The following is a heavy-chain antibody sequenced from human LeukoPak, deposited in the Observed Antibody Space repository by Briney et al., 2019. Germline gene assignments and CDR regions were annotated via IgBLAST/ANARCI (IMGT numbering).Heavy chain of an antibody. Sequence: ETLSLTCTVYGGSLNAYYWSWIRQPPGKGLEWVSRISDDGTHTGYADSVKGRFTISRDNAKNTLYLQMNSLRADDTAVYYCTRVFATGPSFDYWGQGTLVTVSS. J-gene: IGHJ4*02. CDR1: GGSLNAYY. CDR2: ISDDGTHT. V-gene: IGHV3-74*01. D-gene: IGHD3-9*01. CDR3: TRVFATGPSFDY.